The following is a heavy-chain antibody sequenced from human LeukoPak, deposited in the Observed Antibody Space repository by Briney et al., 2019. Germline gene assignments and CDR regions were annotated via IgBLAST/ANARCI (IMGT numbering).Heavy chain of an antibody. V-gene: IGHV3-21*01. CDR3: ARGYSGYADYYYYYMDV. D-gene: IGHD5-12*01. CDR2: ISSSSSYI. Sequence: GGSLRLSCAASGFTFSSYSMNWVRQAPGEGLEWVSSISSSSSYIYYADSVKSRFTISRDNAKNSLYLQMNSLRAEDTAVYYCARGYSGYADYYYYYMDVWGKGTTVTVSS. CDR1: GFTFSSYS. J-gene: IGHJ6*03.